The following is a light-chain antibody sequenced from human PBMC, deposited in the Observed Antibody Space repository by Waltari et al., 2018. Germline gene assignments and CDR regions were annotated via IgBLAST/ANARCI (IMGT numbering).Light chain of an antibody. J-gene: IGLJ3*02. CDR2: AYS. Sequence: QSVLTQPPSVSGAPGQTVTISCAGSSSNIGAGYDVHWYQQLPGAAPKLLIYAYSSRPSGVPDLFYGSKSGTSASLAINGLQPEDEADYYCQSYDSALSAVFGGGTKVTVL. CDR3: QSYDSALSAV. V-gene: IGLV1-40*01. CDR1: SSNIGAGYD.